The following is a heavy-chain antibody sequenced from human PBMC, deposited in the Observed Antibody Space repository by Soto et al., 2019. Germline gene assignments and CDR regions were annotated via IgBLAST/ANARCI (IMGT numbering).Heavy chain of an antibody. J-gene: IGHJ6*03. CDR2: IYYGGST. CDR1: GGSISSSYYY. CDR3: ARGRYDYIWGCYRYDHRGDYFYYMDV. V-gene: IGHV4-39*07. Sequence: SETLSLTCTVSGGSISSSYYYWGWIRQPPGKGLEWIGSIYYGGSTYYNPSLKSRVTISVDTSKNQFSLKLSSVTAADTAVYYCARGRYDYIWGCYRYDHRGDYFYYMDVRGKGTPST. D-gene: IGHD3-16*02.